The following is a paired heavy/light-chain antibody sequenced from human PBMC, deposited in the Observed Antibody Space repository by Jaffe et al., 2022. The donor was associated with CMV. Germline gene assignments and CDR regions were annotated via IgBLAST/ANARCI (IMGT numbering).Light chain of an antibody. V-gene: IGLV2-23*02. J-gene: IGLJ3*02. CDR3: CSYAGSSPVRV. CDR2: EVS. CDR1: SSDVGSYNL. Sequence: QSALTQPASVSGSPGQSITISCTGTSSDVGSYNLVSWYQQHPGKAPKLMIYEVSKRPSGVSNRFSGSKSGNTASLTISGLQAEDEADYYCCSYAGSSPVRVFGGGTKLTVL.
Heavy chain of an antibody. CDR3: ARDSYYDFWSGYYGATYYYYYYMDV. V-gene: IGHV3-48*03. D-gene: IGHD3-3*01. CDR1: GFTFSSYE. J-gene: IGHJ6*03. CDR2: ISSSGSTI. Sequence: EVQLVESGGGLVQPGGSLRLSCAASGFTFSSYEMNWVRQAPGKGLEWVSYISSSGSTIYYADSVKGRFTISRDNAKNSLYLQMNSLRAEDTAVYYCARDSYYDFWSGYYGATYYYYYYMDVWGKGTTVTVSS.